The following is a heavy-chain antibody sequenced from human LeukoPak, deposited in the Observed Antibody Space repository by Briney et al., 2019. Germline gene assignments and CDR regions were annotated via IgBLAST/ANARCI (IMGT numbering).Heavy chain of an antibody. CDR2: IYHSGST. CDR1: GGSLSSGGYY. V-gene: IGHV4-30-2*01. D-gene: IGHD3-22*01. Sequence: SQTLSLTCTVSGGSLSSGGYYWSWIRQPPGKGLEWIGHIYHSGSTYYNPSLKSRVTISVDRSKNQFSLKLSSVTAADTAVYYCARSTYYYDSSGDYWGQGTLVTVSS. CDR3: ARSTYYYDSSGDY. J-gene: IGHJ4*02.